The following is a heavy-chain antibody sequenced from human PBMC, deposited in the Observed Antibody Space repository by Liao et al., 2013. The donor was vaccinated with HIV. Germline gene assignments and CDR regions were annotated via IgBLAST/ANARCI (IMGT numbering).Heavy chain of an antibody. D-gene: IGHD3-9*01. V-gene: IGHV4-59*12. J-gene: IGHJ4*02. CDR1: GGSISSYY. CDR2: IYYSGST. Sequence: QVQLQESGPGLVKPSETLSLTCTVSGGSISSYYWSWIRQPPGKGLEWIGHIYYSGSTYYNPSLKSRVTISVDRSKNQFSLKLSSVTAADTAVYYCARGRDGLRYFDWLPPXYFDYWGQGTLVTVSS. CDR3: ARGRDGLRYFDWLPPXYFDY.